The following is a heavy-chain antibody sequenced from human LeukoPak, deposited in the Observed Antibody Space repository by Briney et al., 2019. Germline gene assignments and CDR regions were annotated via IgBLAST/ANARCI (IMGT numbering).Heavy chain of an antibody. J-gene: IGHJ4*02. CDR1: GFTFSSYS. Sequence: GGSLRLSCAASGFTFSSYSMNWVRQAPGKGLEWVSVTYSGGTTSYADSEKDRFTSSSDNSKNTHYLQMNSLRVEDTAAYYCARESPTTVTYFDYWGQGTLVTVSS. D-gene: IGHD4-17*01. CDR3: ARESPTTVTYFDY. CDR2: TYSGGTT. V-gene: IGHV3-66*01.